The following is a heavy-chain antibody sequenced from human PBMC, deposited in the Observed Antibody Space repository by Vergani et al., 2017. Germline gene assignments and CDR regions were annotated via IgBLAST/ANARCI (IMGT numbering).Heavy chain of an antibody. CDR2: IYPGDSDT. V-gene: IGHV5-51*01. Sequence: VQLVQSGAEVKKPGESLKISCKGSGYSFTSYWIGWVRQMPGKGLEWMGIIYPGDSDTRYSPSFQGQVTISADKSLSTAYLRWSSLKASDTAMYYCARPGTPVDTAIATSDYYYCMDGGGQGTTVTVSS. D-gene: IGHD5-18*01. J-gene: IGHJ6*02. CDR1: GYSFTSYW. CDR3: ARPGTPVDTAIATSDYYYCMDG.